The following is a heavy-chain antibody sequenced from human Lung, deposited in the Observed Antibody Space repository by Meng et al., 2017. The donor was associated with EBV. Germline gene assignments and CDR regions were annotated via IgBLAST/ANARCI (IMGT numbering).Heavy chain of an antibody. Sequence: QLQLQESGAGLVKPSQTLSLTCAVSGGSISSGGYSWSWIRQTPGKGLEWIGYIYYSGSTYYNPSLKSRVTISVDTSKNQFSLNLTFVTAADTAVYYCATTTVRGVNWIDPWGQGTLVTVSS. CDR2: IYYSGST. D-gene: IGHD3-10*01. V-gene: IGHV4-31*11. CDR3: ATTTVRGVNWIDP. CDR1: GGSISSGGYS. J-gene: IGHJ5*02.